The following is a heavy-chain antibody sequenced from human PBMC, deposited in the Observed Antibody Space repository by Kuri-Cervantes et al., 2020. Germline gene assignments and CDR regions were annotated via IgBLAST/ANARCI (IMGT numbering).Heavy chain of an antibody. CDR3: ARAWSSGWQKDAFDI. CDR2: TWFDGSKQ. J-gene: IGHJ3*02. CDR1: GFTFSNHN. V-gene: IGHV3-33*01. D-gene: IGHD6-19*01. Sequence: GESLKISCAASGFTFSNHNMHWVRQAPGKGLEWVAVTWFDGSKQYYPDSVKGRFTISRDTSENTLYLQMNSLRAEDTAVYYCARAWSSGWQKDAFDIWGQGTMVTVSS.